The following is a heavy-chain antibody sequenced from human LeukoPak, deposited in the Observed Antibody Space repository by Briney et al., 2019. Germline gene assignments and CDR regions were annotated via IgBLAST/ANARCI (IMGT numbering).Heavy chain of an antibody. CDR3: ARDISGGDIVVVPAAIRSDNWFDP. CDR1: GYTFPDYF. J-gene: IGHJ5*02. V-gene: IGHV1-2*02. D-gene: IGHD2-2*01. Sequence: ASVKVSCKASGYTFPDYFMHWVRQAPGQGLEWMGWINPNSGGTNYAQKFQGRVTMTRDTSITTVYMELSSLRSEDTAVYYCARDISGGDIVVVPAAIRSDNWFDPWGQGTLVTVSS. CDR2: INPNSGGT.